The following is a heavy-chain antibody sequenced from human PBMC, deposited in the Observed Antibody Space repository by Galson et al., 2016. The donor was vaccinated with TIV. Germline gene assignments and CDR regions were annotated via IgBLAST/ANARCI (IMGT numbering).Heavy chain of an antibody. CDR3: ASGYWECLERVNGGDFDY. D-gene: IGHD2-8*01. V-gene: IGHV3-30-3*01. CDR2: VSYDGSNK. J-gene: IGHJ4*02. Sequence: SLRLSCAASGFIFERYTMHWVRQAPGKGLEWVAVVSYDGSNKYYAESVKGRFTISRDNSKNTLYLQMNSLRVEDTAVYSCASGYWECLERVNGGDFDYWGQGTLVTVSS. CDR1: GFIFERYT.